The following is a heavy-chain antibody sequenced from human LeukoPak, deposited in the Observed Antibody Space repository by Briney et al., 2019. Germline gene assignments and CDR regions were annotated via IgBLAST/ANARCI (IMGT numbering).Heavy chain of an antibody. Sequence: PGGSLRLSCAASGFTFNTAWMNWVRQAPGKGLEWVGRIESENDGGTTDYAAPVKGRFIISRDDSKDTLFLQMNSLKTEDTAVYYCTTYGSGNAHYWGQGTLVTVSS. CDR1: GFTFNTAW. CDR3: TTYGSGNAHY. V-gene: IGHV3-15*04. CDR2: IESENDGGTT. J-gene: IGHJ4*02. D-gene: IGHD3-10*01.